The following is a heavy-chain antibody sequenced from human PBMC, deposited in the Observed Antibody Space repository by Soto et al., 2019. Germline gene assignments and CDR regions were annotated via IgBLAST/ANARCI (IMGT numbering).Heavy chain of an antibody. CDR2: IYPGDSDT. CDR3: ARPQAVGDEAIDI. D-gene: IGHD3-3*01. CDR1: GYRFTNYW. V-gene: IGHV5-51*01. J-gene: IGHJ3*02. Sequence: GESLKISCKGSGYRFTNYWIAWVRQMPGKGLEWMGIIYPGDSDTRYSPSFQGQVTISVDKSTSTAYLQWSSLKASDTAMYYFARPQAVGDEAIDIWGKGTMV.